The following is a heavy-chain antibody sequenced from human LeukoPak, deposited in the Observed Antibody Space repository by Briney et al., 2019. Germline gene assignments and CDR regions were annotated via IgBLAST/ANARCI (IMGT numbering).Heavy chain of an antibody. J-gene: IGHJ4*02. CDR2: ISWHSGAI. CDR3: AKGSRPTMIVVVTTD. CDR1: GFTFDDYA. D-gene: IGHD3-22*01. Sequence: GGSLRLSCAASGFTFDDYAMHWVRQAPGKGLEWVSGISWHSGAIGYADSVKGRFTISRDNAKNSLYLQMNSLRAEDTALYYCAKGSRPTMIVVVTTDWGQGTLVTVSS. V-gene: IGHV3-9*01.